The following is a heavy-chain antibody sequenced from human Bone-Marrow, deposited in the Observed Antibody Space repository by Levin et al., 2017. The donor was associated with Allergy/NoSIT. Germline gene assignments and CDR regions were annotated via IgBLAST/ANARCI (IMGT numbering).Heavy chain of an antibody. CDR3: AHNASGFWSGSPQQSDYYGMDV. CDR1: GFSLSPSGVG. D-gene: IGHD3-3*01. J-gene: IGHJ6*02. V-gene: IGHV2-5*02. CDR2: IYWDDDK. Sequence: SGPTLVKPTQTLTLTCTFSGFSLSPSGVGVGWIRQPPGKALEWLALIYWDDDKRYSPSLKSRLTITKDTSKNQVVLTMTNMDPVDTATYYCAHNASGFWSGSPQQSDYYGMDVWGQGTTVTVSS.